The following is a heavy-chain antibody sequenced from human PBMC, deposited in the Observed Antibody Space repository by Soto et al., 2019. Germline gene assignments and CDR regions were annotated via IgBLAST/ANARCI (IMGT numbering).Heavy chain of an antibody. D-gene: IGHD3-22*01. J-gene: IGHJ4*02. CDR2: IIPIFASP. CDR3: ARGENYYDSSVYYPPLDY. Sequence: ASVKVSCKASRGTFSIYGVSWVLQAPGQGLEWMGGIIPIFASPKYAQKFQGRVTITADESTSTAYMELSSLRSEDTAVYYCARGENYYDSSVYYPPLDYWGQGTQVTVSS. CDR1: RGTFSIYG. V-gene: IGHV1-69*13.